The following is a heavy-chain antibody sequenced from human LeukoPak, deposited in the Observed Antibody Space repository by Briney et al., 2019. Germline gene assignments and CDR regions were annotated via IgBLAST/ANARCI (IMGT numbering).Heavy chain of an antibody. V-gene: IGHV4-34*01. CDR2: INHSGST. Sequence: PSETLSLTCAVYGGSFSGYYWSWIRQPPGKGLEWIGEINHSGSTNYNPSLKSRVTISVDTSKNQFSLKLSSVTAADTAVYYCARLYYYGSGSYWNFDYWGQGTLVTVSS. CDR3: ARLYYYGSGSYWNFDY. D-gene: IGHD3-10*01. CDR1: GGSFSGYY. J-gene: IGHJ4*02.